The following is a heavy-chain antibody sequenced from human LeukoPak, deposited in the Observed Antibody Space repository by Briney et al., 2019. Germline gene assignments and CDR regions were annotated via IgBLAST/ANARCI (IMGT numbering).Heavy chain of an antibody. J-gene: IGHJ6*02. CDR3: ARDKKRNSYGHNYCGMDV. CDR2: IHSGGST. Sequence: PGGSLRLSCVASGFPVNSTYMNWVRQAPGKGLEWVSVIHSGGSTYYADSVKGRFTISRDTSKNMLYLQMNSLRPEDTALYYCARDKKRNSYGHNYCGMDVRGQGTTVTVSS. V-gene: IGHV3-66*02. CDR1: GFPVNSTY. D-gene: IGHD5-18*01.